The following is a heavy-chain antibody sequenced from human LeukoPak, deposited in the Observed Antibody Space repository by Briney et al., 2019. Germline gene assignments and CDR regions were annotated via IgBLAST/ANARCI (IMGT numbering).Heavy chain of an antibody. D-gene: IGHD2-21*02. Sequence: SETLSLTCTVSGGSISSYYWSWIRQPPGKGLEWIGYIYYSGSANYNPSLKSRVTISVDTSKNQFSLKLSSVTAADTAVYYCARHGREVTYDPWGQGTLVTVSS. V-gene: IGHV4-59*08. CDR3: ARHGREVTYDP. J-gene: IGHJ5*02. CDR1: GGSISSYY. CDR2: IYYSGSA.